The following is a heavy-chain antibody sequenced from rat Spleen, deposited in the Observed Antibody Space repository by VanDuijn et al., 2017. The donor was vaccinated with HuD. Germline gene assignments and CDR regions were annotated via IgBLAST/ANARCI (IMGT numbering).Heavy chain of an antibody. J-gene: IGHJ2*01. CDR2: ISYDGSST. CDR1: GFTFSDYN. Sequence: EVQLVESGGDLVQPGRSLKLSCAASGFTFSDYNMAWVRQAPRKGLDWVATISYDGSSTYYRDSVKGRYTISRDNAKSTLYLQMDSLRSEDTATYYCATGANLYWGQGVMVTVSS. V-gene: IGHV5-7*01. CDR3: ATGANLY.